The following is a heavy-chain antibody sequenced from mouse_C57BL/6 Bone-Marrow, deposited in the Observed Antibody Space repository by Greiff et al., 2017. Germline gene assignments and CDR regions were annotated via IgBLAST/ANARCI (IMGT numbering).Heavy chain of an antibody. CDR1: GYTFTRYW. Sequence: VQLQQPGAELVKPGASVKLSCKASGYTFTRYWMQWVKQRPGQGLEWIGEIDPPDSYTNYNQKFKGKATLDVAKPSSTAYMPLSSLASEDSAVYYCAREGGDYDEAWFAYWGQGTLVTVSA. D-gene: IGHD2-4*01. CDR3: AREGGDYDEAWFAY. CDR2: IDPPDSYT. J-gene: IGHJ3*01. V-gene: IGHV1-50*01.